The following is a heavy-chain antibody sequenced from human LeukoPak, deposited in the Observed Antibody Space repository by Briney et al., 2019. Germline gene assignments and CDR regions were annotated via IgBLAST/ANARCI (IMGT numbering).Heavy chain of an antibody. V-gene: IGHV3-64*01. CDR2: ISYNGEET. Sequence: GGSLRLSCAGSGFTFREYFMHWVRQAPGKGLEYLSVISYNGEETYYANSVKGRFTISRDNSKNTLYLQMGSLRTEDTAIYFCARDPAVGGFSGSELDLWGQGTLVTVSS. D-gene: IGHD3-16*01. CDR1: GFTFREYF. CDR3: ARDPAVGGFSGSELDL. J-gene: IGHJ5*02.